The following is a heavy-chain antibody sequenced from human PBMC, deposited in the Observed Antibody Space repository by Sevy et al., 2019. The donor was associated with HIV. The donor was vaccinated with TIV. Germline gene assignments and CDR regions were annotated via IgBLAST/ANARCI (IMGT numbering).Heavy chain of an antibody. D-gene: IGHD3-10*01. Sequence: GGSLRLSCAASGFTFSTYAMTWVRQAPGKGLEWVSVITFSGGSTYYGDPVKGRFTISRDNSKNTLYLQMNSLRAEDMAVYYCAKDRVSGTYYTGDFDYWGQGTLVTVSS. J-gene: IGHJ4*02. CDR1: GFTFSTYA. CDR3: AKDRVSGTYYTGDFDY. CDR2: ITFSGGST. V-gene: IGHV3-23*01.